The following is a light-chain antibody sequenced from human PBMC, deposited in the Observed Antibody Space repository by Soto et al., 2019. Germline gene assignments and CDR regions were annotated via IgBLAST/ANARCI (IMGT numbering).Light chain of an antibody. V-gene: IGKV3-11*01. CDR3: QQRINWPWT. CDR1: QSARSY. J-gene: IGKJ1*01. Sequence: EIVLTQSPVTPSLSPKERATLSCRASQSARSYLAWYQQKPGQAPRLLIYDVSNRATGIPARFSGSGSGTDFTLTISSLEPGDFAVYYCQQRINWPWTFGQGTKVDIK. CDR2: DVS.